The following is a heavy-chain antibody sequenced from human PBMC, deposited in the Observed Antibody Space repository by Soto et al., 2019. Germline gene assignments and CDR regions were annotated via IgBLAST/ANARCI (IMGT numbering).Heavy chain of an antibody. Sequence: SETLSLTWDVYAGSFSGYYWSWIRQPPGKSHKWIGEINHSGSTNYNPSLKSRVTISVDTSKNQFSLKLSSVTAADTAVYYCARGRGGWYTYYYYYYGMDVWCQGTTVTVSS. CDR2: INHSGST. D-gene: IGHD6-19*01. CDR1: AGSFSGYY. J-gene: IGHJ6*02. CDR3: ARGRGGWYTYYYYYYGMDV. V-gene: IGHV4-34*01.